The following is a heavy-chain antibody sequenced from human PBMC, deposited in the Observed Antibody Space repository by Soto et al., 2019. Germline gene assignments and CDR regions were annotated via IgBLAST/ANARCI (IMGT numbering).Heavy chain of an antibody. Sequence: HLGGSLRLSCVASGFAFKSYGMHWVRQAPGKGPEWVAVMSYDGINEYHADSVKGRFTISRDNAKNSLYLQMNSLRAENTAVYYCAREKEYYDSSGSDYWGQGTLVTVSS. J-gene: IGHJ4*02. CDR1: GFAFKSYG. D-gene: IGHD3-22*01. V-gene: IGHV3-30*03. CDR2: MSYDGINE. CDR3: AREKEYYDSSGSDY.